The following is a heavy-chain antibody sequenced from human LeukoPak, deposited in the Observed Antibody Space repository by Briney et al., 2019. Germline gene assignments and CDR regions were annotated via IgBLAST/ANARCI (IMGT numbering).Heavy chain of an antibody. V-gene: IGHV3-11*01. CDR2: ISSSGSTI. CDR3: AIVYYYDSSGLFDY. CDR1: GFTFSDYY. D-gene: IGHD3-22*01. Sequence: WGSLRLSCAASGFTFSDYYMSWIRQAPGKGLEWVSYISSSGSTIYYADSVKGRFTISTDNAKNSLYLQMNSLRAEDTAVYYCAIVYYYDSSGLFDYWGQGTLVTVSS. J-gene: IGHJ4*02.